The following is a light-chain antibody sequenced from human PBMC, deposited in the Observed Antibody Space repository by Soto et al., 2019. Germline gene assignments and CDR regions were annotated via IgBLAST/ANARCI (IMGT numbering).Light chain of an antibody. CDR2: EAS. Sequence: EIVLTQSPATLSMSPGERATLSCRASQSVSNYLAWYQQKPGQAPRLLIYEASNRASGIPARFSGRGSGTDFTLTISRLEPEDFAVYYCQQYVSSPWAFGQGTKVDIK. J-gene: IGKJ1*01. CDR1: QSVSNY. V-gene: IGKV3-11*01. CDR3: QQYVSSPWA.